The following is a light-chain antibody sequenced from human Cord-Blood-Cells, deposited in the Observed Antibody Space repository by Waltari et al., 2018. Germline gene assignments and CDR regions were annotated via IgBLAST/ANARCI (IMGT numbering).Light chain of an antibody. J-gene: IGKJ1*01. CDR2: DAS. V-gene: IGKV3D-20*01. Sequence: EIVLTQSPATLSLSPGERATLSCGASQSVSSSYVAWYQQKPGLAPRLLSYDASSRATGIPDRFSGSGSGTDVTVTISRLEPEDVAGYYCQQYGSSPRTFGQGTKVEIK. CDR3: QQYGSSPRT. CDR1: QSVSSSY.